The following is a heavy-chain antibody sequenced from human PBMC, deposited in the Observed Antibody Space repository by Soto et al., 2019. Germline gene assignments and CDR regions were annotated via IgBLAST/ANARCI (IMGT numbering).Heavy chain of an antibody. J-gene: IGHJ4*02. Sequence: EVQLVESGGGLVKPGGSLRLSCAASGFTFSSYLMNWVRQAPGKGLEWVSAISGSSSYIYYTDSVRGRFTISRDNAKNSVYLQMNSLRVEDTAVYYCARDPSGAIPGFDYWGQGILVTVSS. CDR1: GFTFSSYL. CDR2: ISGSSSYI. V-gene: IGHV3-21*02. CDR3: ARDPSGAIPGFDY. D-gene: IGHD3-3*01.